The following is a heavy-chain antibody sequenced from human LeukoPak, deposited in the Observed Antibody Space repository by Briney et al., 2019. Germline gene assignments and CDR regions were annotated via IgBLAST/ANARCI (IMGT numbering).Heavy chain of an antibody. CDR1: EFDFSTHA. CDR2: IKQDGSEK. Sequence: GGSLRLSCAASEFDFSTHAMTWVRQAPGKGLEWVANIKQDGSEKYYVDSVKGRFTISRDNAKNSLNLQMNSLRAEDTAVYYCARFLDYYYGMDVWGQGTTVTVSS. V-gene: IGHV3-7*03. CDR3: ARFLDYYYGMDV. J-gene: IGHJ6*02.